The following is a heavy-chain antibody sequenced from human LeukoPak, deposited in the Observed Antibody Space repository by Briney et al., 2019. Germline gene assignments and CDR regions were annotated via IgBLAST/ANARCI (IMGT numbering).Heavy chain of an antibody. V-gene: IGHV3-66*01. CDR1: GVTVRTNY. D-gene: IGHD3-10*01. CDR2: IYAGGNT. CDR3: ARDEGFYGSGSIWYFDL. J-gene: IGHJ2*01. Sequence: GGSLGLSCVASGVTVRTNYMSWVRLRPGKGLEWVSVIYAGGNTFYADSVRGRFTISRDTSKNTLFLQMNSLRVEDAAMYFCARDEGFYGSGSIWYFDLWGRGTRVTVS.